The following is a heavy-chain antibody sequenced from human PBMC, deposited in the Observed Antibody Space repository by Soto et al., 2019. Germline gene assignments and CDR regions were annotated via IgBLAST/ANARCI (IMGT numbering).Heavy chain of an antibody. J-gene: IGHJ5*02. CDR3: AIDGAIPAAGNNWFET. CDR2: ISNDGDNQ. V-gene: IGHV3-30-3*01. D-gene: IGHD6-13*01. CDR1: GFTFSTYA. Sequence: QVQLVESGGGVVQPGRSLRLSCAASGFTFSTYAMYWVRQSPDKGLEWVAVISNDGDNQNYGDSVRGRFTISRDNSKYMLYLQMDSVRPEDTAMYYCAIDGAIPAAGNNWFETWGQGTLVTVSS.